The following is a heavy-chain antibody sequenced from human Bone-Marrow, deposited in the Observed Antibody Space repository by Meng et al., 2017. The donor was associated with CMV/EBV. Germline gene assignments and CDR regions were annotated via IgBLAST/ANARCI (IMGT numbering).Heavy chain of an antibody. CDR2: INPNSGGT. CDR3: ATPAYAHVGRGDGSTFDY. CDR1: GYTFTGYY. V-gene: IGHV1-2*02. D-gene: IGHD3-10*01. Sequence: ASVKVSCKASGYTFTGYYMHWVRQAPGQGLEWMGWINPNSGGTNYAQKFQGRVTMTRDTSISTAYMELSRLRSDDTAVYYCATPAYAHVGRGDGSTFDYWGQGNLVTVSS. J-gene: IGHJ4*02.